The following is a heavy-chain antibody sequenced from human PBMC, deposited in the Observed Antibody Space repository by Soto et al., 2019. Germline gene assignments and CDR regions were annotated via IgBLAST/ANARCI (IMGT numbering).Heavy chain of an antibody. CDR3: ARTYDAVYFYWQHPKTTFDF. CDR2: IYWDDDK. D-gene: IGHD3-9*01. V-gene: IGHV2-5*02. J-gene: IGHJ5*01. Sequence: QITLKESGPTLVKPTQTLTLTCTFSGFSLSTDGVGVGWIRQPPGKALEWLALIYWDDDKHYSPSLKSRLTITNDTSNSPVVLTMTNMDPVDTATYYCARTYDAVYFYWQHPKTTFDFWGQGTLVAVSS. CDR1: GFSLSTDGVG.